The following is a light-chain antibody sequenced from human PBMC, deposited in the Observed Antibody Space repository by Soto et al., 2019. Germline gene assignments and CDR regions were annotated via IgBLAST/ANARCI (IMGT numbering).Light chain of an antibody. CDR2: EVT. J-gene: IGLJ2*01. V-gene: IGLV2-8*01. CDR3: SSYTSSTTLSVV. Sequence: QSALTQPPSASGSRGQSVTISCTGTSVDINYVSWFQQHPGKAPKLIICEVTKRPSGVPDRFSGSKSGNTASLTISGLQAEDEADYYCSSYTSSTTLSVVFGGGTKLTVL. CDR1: SVDINY.